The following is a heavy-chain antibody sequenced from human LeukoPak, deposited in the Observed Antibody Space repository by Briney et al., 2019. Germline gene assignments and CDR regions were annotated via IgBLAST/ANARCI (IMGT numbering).Heavy chain of an antibody. J-gene: IGHJ3*02. CDR2: IFDSGNT. D-gene: IGHD3-22*01. Sequence: SETLSLTCSVSGVSIGSSGSYWGWIRKPPGKGLEWIGNIFDSGNTYYNTSLKSRVTISLDTSKNRFSLNLNSVTAADTAVYYCARSDGSGLVRIWGQGTMVTVSS. V-gene: IGHV4-39*07. CDR3: ARSDGSGLVRI. CDR1: GVSIGSSGSY.